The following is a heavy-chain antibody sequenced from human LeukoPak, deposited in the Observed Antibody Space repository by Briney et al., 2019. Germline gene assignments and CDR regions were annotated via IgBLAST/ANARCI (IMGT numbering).Heavy chain of an antibody. Sequence: KTGESLQISCKCSGFDFTAYGIAWVRQMPGKGLEWMGNIYPGGSNGRYSPSFQGQVTMSADKSITTVYLQWSSLKASDTAMYYCARHFHSAWFGFWGQGSLVTVSS. V-gene: IGHV5-51*01. CDR1: GFDFTAYG. D-gene: IGHD5-18*01. J-gene: IGHJ4*02. CDR2: IYPGGSNG. CDR3: ARHFHSAWFGF.